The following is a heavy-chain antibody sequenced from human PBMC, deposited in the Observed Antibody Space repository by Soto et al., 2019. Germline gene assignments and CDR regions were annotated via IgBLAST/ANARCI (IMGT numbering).Heavy chain of an antibody. Sequence: GGSLRLSCAASGFTFSNAWMNWVRQAPGKGLEWVGRIKSKTDGGTTDYAAPVKGRFTISRDDSKNTLYLQMNSLKTEDTAVYYCTVHDSSGYYYVYYYYGMDVWGQGTTVTVSS. CDR2: IKSKTDGGTT. CDR1: GFTFSNAW. CDR3: TVHDSSGYYYVYYYYGMDV. D-gene: IGHD3-22*01. V-gene: IGHV3-15*07. J-gene: IGHJ6*02.